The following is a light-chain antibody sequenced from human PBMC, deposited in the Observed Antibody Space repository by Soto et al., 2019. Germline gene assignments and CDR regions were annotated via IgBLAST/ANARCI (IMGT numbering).Light chain of an antibody. J-gene: IGLJ7*01. Sequence: QAVVTQSPSASASLGASVKLTCTLSSGYSSYAIAWHQQQPEKGPRYLMKLNSDGSHSKGDGIPDRFSGSSSGAERYLTISCLQSEDEADYYCQTWGTGIAVFGGGTQLTVL. CDR1: SGYSSYA. CDR2: LNSDGSH. V-gene: IGLV4-69*01. CDR3: QTWGTGIAV.